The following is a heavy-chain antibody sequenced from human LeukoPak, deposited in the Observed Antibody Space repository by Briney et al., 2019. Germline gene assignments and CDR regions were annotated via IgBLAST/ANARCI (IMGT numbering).Heavy chain of an antibody. Sequence: SETLSLTCTVSGYSISNGYYWGWIRQPPGKGLEWIGSIYHSGSIYYNPSLKSRVTISVDTSKNQLSLKLSSVTAADTAVYYCARMSLYSSGSRAFDIWGQGTMVTVSS. CDR3: ARMSLYSSGSRAFDI. D-gene: IGHD6-19*01. CDR2: IYHSGSI. J-gene: IGHJ3*02. CDR1: GYSISNGYY. V-gene: IGHV4-38-2*02.